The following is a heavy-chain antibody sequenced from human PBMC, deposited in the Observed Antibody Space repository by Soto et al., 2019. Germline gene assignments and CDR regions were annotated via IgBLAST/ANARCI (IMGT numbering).Heavy chain of an antibody. CDR1: GYIFMNYG. CDR2: ISPDKVNT. V-gene: IGHV1-18*01. D-gene: IGHD2-8*01. Sequence: QVHLVQSGAEVKKPGASVKVSCTSSGYIFMNYGISWVRQAPGQGPEWVAWISPDKVNTHYAQNLQGRVTVTTETSTSKVYMELRSLTYDDTAVYYCAKTGGDCTQGVCYDSWGQGTLVTVSS. J-gene: IGHJ4*02. CDR3: AKTGGDCTQGVCYDS.